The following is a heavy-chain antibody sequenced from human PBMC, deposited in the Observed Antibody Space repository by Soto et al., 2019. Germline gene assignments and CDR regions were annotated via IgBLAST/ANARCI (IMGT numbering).Heavy chain of an antibody. CDR2: MNPNSGNT. CDR1: GYTFTSYD. V-gene: IGHV1-8*01. J-gene: IGHJ1*01. CDR3: AITNIGYCSGGSCYSEYFQH. Sequence: QVQLVQSGAEVKKPGASVKVSCKASGYTFTSYDINWVRQATGQGLEWMGWMNPNSGNTGYAQKFQGRVTMTRNTSISTAYMELSSLRSEDTAVYYCAITNIGYCSGGSCYSEYFQHWGQGTLVTVSS. D-gene: IGHD2-15*01.